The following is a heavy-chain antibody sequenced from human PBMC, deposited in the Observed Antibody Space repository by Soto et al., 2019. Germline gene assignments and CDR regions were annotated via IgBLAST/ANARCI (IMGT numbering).Heavy chain of an antibody. V-gene: IGHV1-18*04. Sequence: ASVKVSCKASGYTFTSYGISWVRQAPGQGLEWMGWISAYNGNTNYAQKLQVSVTMTTDTSTSTAYMELRSLRYDDTAVYYCARVLWGQPLDQLLYEESWFAPWGQGTLVTVSS. J-gene: IGHJ5*02. CDR2: ISAYNGNT. D-gene: IGHD2-2*02. CDR3: ARVLWGQPLDQLLYEESWFAP. CDR1: GYTFTSYG.